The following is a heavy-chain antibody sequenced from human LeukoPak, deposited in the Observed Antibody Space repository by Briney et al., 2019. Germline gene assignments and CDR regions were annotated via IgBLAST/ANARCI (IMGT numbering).Heavy chain of an antibody. V-gene: IGHV3-33*08. CDR3: AREVVYSSPSFDY. Sequence: GSLRLSCAASGFIFSSYAMNWVRQAPGKGLEWVAVIWYDGSNKYYADSVKGRFTISRDNSKNTLYLQMNSLRAEDTAVYYCAREVVYSSPSFDYWGQGTLVTVSS. J-gene: IGHJ4*02. CDR1: GFIFSSYA. D-gene: IGHD6-13*01. CDR2: IWYDGSNK.